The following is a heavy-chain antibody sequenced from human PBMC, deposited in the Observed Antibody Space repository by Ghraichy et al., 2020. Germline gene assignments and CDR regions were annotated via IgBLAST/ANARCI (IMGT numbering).Heavy chain of an antibody. Sequence: GGSLRLSCAASGFTFSNCAMSWVRQAPGKGLEWMSGISSNGGGTYYADSVKGRFTISRDNSKNTLYLQMNSLRAEDTAVYFCARDRMAARPDYYYYYYGMDVWGQGTTVTVSS. CDR2: ISSNGGGT. CDR1: GFTFSNCA. D-gene: IGHD6-6*01. CDR3: ARDRMAARPDYYYYYYGMDV. V-gene: IGHV3-23*01. J-gene: IGHJ6*02.